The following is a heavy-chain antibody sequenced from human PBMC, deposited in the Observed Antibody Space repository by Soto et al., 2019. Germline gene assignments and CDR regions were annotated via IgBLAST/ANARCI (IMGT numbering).Heavy chain of an antibody. D-gene: IGHD3-22*01. CDR3: ARGHHSMDV. CDR2: INPTGSYT. J-gene: IGHJ4*02. V-gene: IGHV3-11*06. Sequence: LRLSCAASGFTFSDHYMSWIRQAPGKGLEWISYINPTGSYTHYADSVRGRFIISRDNADNSLYLQMNSLRAEDTALYYCARGHHSMDVWGQGTLVTVSS. CDR1: GFTFSDHY.